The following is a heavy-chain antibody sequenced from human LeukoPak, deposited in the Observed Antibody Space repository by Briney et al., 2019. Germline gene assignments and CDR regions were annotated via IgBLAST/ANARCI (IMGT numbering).Heavy chain of an antibody. D-gene: IGHD3-10*01. Sequence: PGGSLRLSCAASGFTVSSKYMSWVRQAPGKGLQWVSVIYSGGSTYYADSVKGRFTISRDNSKNTLYLQMNSLRAEDTAVYYCAREMVRGVIDYWGQGTLVTVSS. J-gene: IGHJ4*02. CDR2: IYSGGST. CDR3: AREMVRGVIDY. CDR1: GFTVSSKY. V-gene: IGHV3-53*01.